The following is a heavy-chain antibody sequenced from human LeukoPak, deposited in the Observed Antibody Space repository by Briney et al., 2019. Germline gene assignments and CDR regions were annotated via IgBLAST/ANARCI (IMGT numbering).Heavy chain of an antibody. CDR3: ATLAGWWGYYFDY. J-gene: IGHJ4*02. CDR2: FDPEDGET. D-gene: IGHD2-8*02. V-gene: IGHV1-24*01. Sequence: ASVRVSCKVSGYTLTELSMHWVRQAPGKGLEWMGGFDPEDGETIYAQKFQGRVTMTEDTSTDTAYMELSSLRSEDTAVYYCATLAGWWGYYFDYWGQGTLVTVSS. CDR1: GYTLTELS.